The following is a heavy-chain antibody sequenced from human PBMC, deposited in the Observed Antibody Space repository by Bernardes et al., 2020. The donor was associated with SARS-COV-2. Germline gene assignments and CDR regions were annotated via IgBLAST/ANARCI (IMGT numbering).Heavy chain of an antibody. J-gene: IGHJ4*02. CDR2: ISGSGGST. D-gene: IGHD3-16*02. CDR3: AKDRVNDYIWGSYRPFDY. V-gene: IGHV3-23*01. Sequence: GGSLRLSCAASGFTFSSYAMSWVRQAPGKGLEWVSAISGSGGSTYYADSVKGRFTISRDNSKNTLYLQMTSLRAEDTAVYYCAKDRVNDYIWGSYRPFDYWGQGTLVTVSS. CDR1: GFTFSSYA.